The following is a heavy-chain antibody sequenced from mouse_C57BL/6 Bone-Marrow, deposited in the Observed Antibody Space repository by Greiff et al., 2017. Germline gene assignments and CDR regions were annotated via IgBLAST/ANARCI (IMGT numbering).Heavy chain of an antibody. CDR1: GYAFSSSW. V-gene: IGHV1-82*01. CDR3: ALHYYGSPYEGYFDV. D-gene: IGHD1-1*01. CDR2: IYPGDGDT. Sequence: QVQLQQSGPELVKPGASVKISCKASGYAFSSSWMNWVKQRPGQGLEWIGRIYPGDGDTNYNGKFKGKATLTADKSSSTAYMQLSSLTSEDSAVYFCALHYYGSPYEGYFDVWGTGTTVTVSS. J-gene: IGHJ1*03.